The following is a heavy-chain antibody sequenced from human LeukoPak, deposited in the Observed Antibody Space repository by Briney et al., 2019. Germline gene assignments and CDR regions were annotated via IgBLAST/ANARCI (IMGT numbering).Heavy chain of an antibody. Sequence: GGSLRLSCAASGFTFSNYNMNWVRQAPGKGLEWVSYIGSGGSRTIYYADSVKGRFTVSRDNAKNSLYLKMNSPRAEDTAVYYCARGGVVTITTLDYWGQGTLVTVSS. CDR1: GFTFSNYN. CDR3: ARGGVVTITTLDY. CDR2: IGSGGSRTI. V-gene: IGHV3-48*04. D-gene: IGHD3-22*01. J-gene: IGHJ4*02.